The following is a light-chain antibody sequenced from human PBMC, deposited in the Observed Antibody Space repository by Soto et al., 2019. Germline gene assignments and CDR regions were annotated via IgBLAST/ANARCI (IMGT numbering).Light chain of an antibody. CDR2: DAS. V-gene: IGKV3-11*01. Sequence: ILLTQSPNTLSLPPGSRATLSCWASHSVTTHSAWFQQRPGQTPRLLIYDASTRAPGIPARFSGRGSGADFPLTISSLEPEDFAVDYCQQRSDSITFGQGTRLEIK. CDR3: QQRSDSIT. CDR1: HSVTTH. J-gene: IGKJ5*01.